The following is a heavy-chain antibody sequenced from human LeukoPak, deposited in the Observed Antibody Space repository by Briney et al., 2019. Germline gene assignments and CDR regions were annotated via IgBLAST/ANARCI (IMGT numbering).Heavy chain of an antibody. CDR2: IHPNTGGT. CDR3: ASEYKYDSSGANAFDI. V-gene: IGHV1-2*02. J-gene: IGHJ3*02. CDR1: GYTFTGRY. D-gene: IGHD3-22*01. Sequence: ASVKVSCKASGYTFTGRYIHWVRQAPGQGLEWMGWIHPNTGGTKYAQKFQGRVTMTRDTSSSTAYMELSSLRSADTAVYYCASEYKYDSSGANAFDIWGQGTMVTVSS.